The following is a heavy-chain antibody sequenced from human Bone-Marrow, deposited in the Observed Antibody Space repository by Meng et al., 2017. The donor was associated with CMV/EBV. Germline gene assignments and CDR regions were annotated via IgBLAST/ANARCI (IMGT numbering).Heavy chain of an antibody. J-gene: IGHJ6*02. CDR2: TYYRSKWYN. CDR3: ARDRLEWLLLDYYGMDV. CDR1: GDSVSSNSAA. D-gene: IGHD3-3*01. V-gene: IGHV6-1*01. Sequence: SQTLSLTCAISGDSVSSNSAAWNWIRQSPSRGLEWLGRTYYRSKWYNDYAVSVKSRITINPDTSKNQFSLQLNSVTPEDTAVYYCARDRLEWLLLDYYGMDVWGQGTTVTVSS.